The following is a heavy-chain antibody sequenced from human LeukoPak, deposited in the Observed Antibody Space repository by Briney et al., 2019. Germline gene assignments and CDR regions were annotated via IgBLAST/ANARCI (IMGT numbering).Heavy chain of an antibody. CDR2: INPNSGGT. D-gene: IGHD2-2*01. V-gene: IGHV1-2*02. CDR1: GYTFTGYY. J-gene: IGHJ6*02. CDR3: ATIGYQLPSGYYYYGMDV. Sequence: ASVKVSCKASGYTFTGYYMHWVRQAPGQGLEWMGWINPNSGGTNYARKFQGRVTMTRDTSISTAYMELSRLRSDDTAVYYCATIGYQLPSGYYYYGMDVWGQGTTVTVSS.